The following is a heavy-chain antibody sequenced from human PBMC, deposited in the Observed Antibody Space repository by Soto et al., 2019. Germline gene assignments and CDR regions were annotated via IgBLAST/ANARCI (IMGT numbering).Heavy chain of an antibody. V-gene: IGHV4-39*01. CDR3: ARQIPFGGWYFDH. CDR2: IYYSGST. CDR1: GGSISSSSYY. J-gene: IGHJ4*02. Sequence: SEALSLTCTVSGGSISSSSYYWGWIRQPPGKGLEWIGSIYYSGSTYYNPSLKSRVTISVDTSKNQFSLKLSSVTAADTAVYYCARQIPFGGWYFDHWGQGTLVTVSS. D-gene: IGHD6-19*01.